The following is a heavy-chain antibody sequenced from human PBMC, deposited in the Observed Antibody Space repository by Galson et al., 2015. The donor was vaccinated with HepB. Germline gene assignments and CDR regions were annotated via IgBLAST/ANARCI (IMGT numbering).Heavy chain of an antibody. CDR1: GFTFSSYA. V-gene: IGHV3-30-3*01. CDR3: ARFGGNSAFGY. Sequence: SLRLSCAASGFTFSSYAMHWVRQAPGKGLEWVAVISYDGSNKYYADSVKGRFTISRDNSKNTLYLQMNSLRAEDTVVYYCARFGGNSAFGYWGQGTLVTVSS. D-gene: IGHD4-23*01. J-gene: IGHJ4*02. CDR2: ISYDGSNK.